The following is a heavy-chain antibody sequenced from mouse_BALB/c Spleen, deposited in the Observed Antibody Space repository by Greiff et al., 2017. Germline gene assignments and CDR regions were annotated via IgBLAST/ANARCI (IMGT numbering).Heavy chain of an antibody. Sequence: EVMLVESGGGLVKPGGSLKLSCAASGFTFSSYAMSWVRQTPEKRLEWVATISSGGSYTYYPDSVKGRFTISRDNAKNTLYLQMSSLRSEDTAMYYCAREDYDYHYFDYWGQGTTLTVSS. V-gene: IGHV5-9-1*01. CDR1: GFTFSSYA. D-gene: IGHD2-4*01. CDR3: AREDYDYHYFDY. CDR2: ISSGGSYT. J-gene: IGHJ2*01.